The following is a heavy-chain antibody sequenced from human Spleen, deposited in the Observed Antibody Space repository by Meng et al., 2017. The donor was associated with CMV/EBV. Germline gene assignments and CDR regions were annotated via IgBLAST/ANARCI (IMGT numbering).Heavy chain of an antibody. J-gene: IGHJ4*02. Sequence: GGSLRLSCAASGFTFSSYAMSWVRQAPGKGLEWVSAISGSGGSTYYADSVKGRFTISRDNSKNTLYLQMSSLRAEDTAVYYCAKPPSAYSSSSLFDYWGQGTLVTVSS. CDR3: AKPPSAYSSSSLFDY. V-gene: IGHV3-23*01. CDR1: GFTFSSYA. D-gene: IGHD6-6*01. CDR2: ISGSGGST.